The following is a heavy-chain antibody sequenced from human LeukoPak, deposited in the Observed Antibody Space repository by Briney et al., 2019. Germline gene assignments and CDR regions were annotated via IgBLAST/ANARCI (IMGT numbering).Heavy chain of an antibody. Sequence: SETLSLTCTVSGDSMTRGGYYWSWVRQHPGKGLEWIGFIYHSGTTFYNPSLEGRAAISVDTSQNQFSLKLTSVTAAYTAVYYCARAVDYRNYFDYWGQGTLVTVSS. CDR1: GDSMTRGGYY. J-gene: IGHJ4*02. CDR3: ARAVDYRNYFDY. CDR2: IYHSGTT. V-gene: IGHV4-31*03. D-gene: IGHD4-11*01.